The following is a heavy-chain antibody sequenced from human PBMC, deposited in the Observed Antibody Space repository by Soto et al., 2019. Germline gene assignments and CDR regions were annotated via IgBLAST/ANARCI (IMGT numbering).Heavy chain of an antibody. J-gene: IGHJ6*02. D-gene: IGHD6-13*01. CDR1: GFTFSSYG. CDR2: ISYDGSNK. Sequence: GGSLRLSCAASGFTFSSYGMHWVRQAPGKGLEWVAVISYDGSNKYYADSVKGRFTISRDNSKNTLYLQMNSLRAEDTAVYYCAKDILRPIPGIAAAGNKARYYYYGMDVWGQGATVTVSS. CDR3: AKDILRPIPGIAAAGNKARYYYYGMDV. V-gene: IGHV3-30*18.